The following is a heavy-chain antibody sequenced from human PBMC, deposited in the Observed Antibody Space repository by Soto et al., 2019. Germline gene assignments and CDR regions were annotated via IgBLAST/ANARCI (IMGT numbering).Heavy chain of an antibody. Sequence: QVQLVQSGAEVKKPGASVKVSCKASGYTFTSYGISWVRQAPGQGLEWMGWISAYNGNTNYAQKLQGRVTMTTDTSTSTAYRELRSLRSDNTAVYYCARGTWTYYDYWSGSPGTQSDNWFDPWGQGTLVTVSS. CDR3: ARGTWTYYDYWSGSPGTQSDNWFDP. CDR2: ISAYNGNT. J-gene: IGHJ5*02. V-gene: IGHV1-18*01. CDR1: GYTFTSYG. D-gene: IGHD3-3*01.